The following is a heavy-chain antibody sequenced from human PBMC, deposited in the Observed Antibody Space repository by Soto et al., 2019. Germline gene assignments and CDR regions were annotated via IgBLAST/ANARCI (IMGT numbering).Heavy chain of an antibody. J-gene: IGHJ5*01. Sequence: EVQLLESGGNLIHPRGSLRLSCAAAGFTFSSYSMNWVRQAPGKGLEWVSIISGSGRTTSYADSVKGRFTISRDNSKNALYLQMNSLRGEDTAIYYCGKVQECSRTRCNDWVDSWGQGVLVTVSS. D-gene: IGHD2-2*01. CDR3: GKVQECSRTRCNDWVDS. CDR2: ISGSGRTT. V-gene: IGHV3-23*01. CDR1: GFTFSSYS.